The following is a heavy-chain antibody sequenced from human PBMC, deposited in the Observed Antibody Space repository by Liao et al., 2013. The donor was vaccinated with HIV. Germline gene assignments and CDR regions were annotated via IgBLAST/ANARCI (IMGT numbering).Heavy chain of an antibody. Sequence: QVQLQQWGAGLLKPSETLSLTCAVYGGSFSGYYWSWIRQPPGKGLEWIGEINHSGSTNYNPSLKSRVTISVDTSKNQFSLNLSSVTAADTAVYYCARGTTRYYYYYMDVWGKGTTVTVSS. CDR3: ARGTTRYYYYYMDV. CDR2: INHSGST. V-gene: IGHV4-34*01. CDR1: GGSFSGYY. J-gene: IGHJ6*03. D-gene: IGHD4-11*01.